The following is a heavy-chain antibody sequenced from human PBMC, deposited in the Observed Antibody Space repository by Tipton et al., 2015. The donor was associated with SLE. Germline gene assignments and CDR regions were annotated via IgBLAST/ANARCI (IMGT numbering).Heavy chain of an antibody. V-gene: IGHV3-21*04. Sequence: SLRLSCAASGFTFTTYGLNWVRQAPGKGPEWVSSINSRSYSIKYADSVKGRFTISRDNAQNSLYLEMNNLTPEDTALYYCAKDRDRHHDVMTNYWALTEIWGQGTLLTVSA. CDR2: INSRSYSI. D-gene: IGHD2-21*02. J-gene: IGHJ4*02. CDR3: AKDRDRHHDVMTNYWALTEI. CDR1: GFTFTTYG.